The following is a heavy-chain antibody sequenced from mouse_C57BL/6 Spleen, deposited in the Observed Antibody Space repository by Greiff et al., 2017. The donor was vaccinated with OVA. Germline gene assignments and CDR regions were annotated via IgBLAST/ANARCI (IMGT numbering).Heavy chain of an antibody. CDR1: GYAFSSSW. Sequence: VQLLQSGPELVKPGASVKISCKASGYAFSSSWMNWVKQRPGKGLEWIGRIYPGDGDTNYNGKFKGKATLTADKSSSTAYMQLSSLTSEDYAVYFSARWQSSNWYFDVWGTGTTVTVSS. J-gene: IGHJ1*03. V-gene: IGHV1-82*01. CDR3: ARWQSSNWYFDV. CDR2: IYPGDGDT. D-gene: IGHD1-3*01.